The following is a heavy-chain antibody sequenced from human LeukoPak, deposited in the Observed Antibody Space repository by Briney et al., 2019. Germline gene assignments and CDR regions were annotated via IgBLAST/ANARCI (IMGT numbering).Heavy chain of an antibody. J-gene: IGHJ5*02. D-gene: IGHD6-19*01. V-gene: IGHV4-61*02. CDR1: GGSISSGSYY. CDR3: ARGRFVKGGSGKTNWFDP. CDR2: IYTSGST. Sequence: SETLSLTCTVSGGSISSGSYYWSWIRQPAGKGLEWIGRIYTSGSTNYNPSLKSRVTISVDTSKNQFSLKLRSVTAADTAVYYCARGRFVKGGSGKTNWFDPWGQGTLVTVSS.